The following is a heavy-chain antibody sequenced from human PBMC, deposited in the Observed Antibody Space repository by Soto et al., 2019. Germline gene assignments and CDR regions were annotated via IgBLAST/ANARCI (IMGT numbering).Heavy chain of an antibody. Sequence: QVQLVQSGAEVRKPGSSVTVSCKASGGTFSTYGITWVRQAPGQGLEWMGNIIPLIGTANYAQRFRGRVTITAAESTTTASRELTSLRSEDTAVYYCARVVMTTVPASFYDGLDVWGQGTTVTVSS. D-gene: IGHD4-4*01. CDR2: IIPLIGTA. V-gene: IGHV1-69*18. J-gene: IGHJ6*02. CDR3: ARVVMTTVPASFYDGLDV. CDR1: GGTFSTYG.